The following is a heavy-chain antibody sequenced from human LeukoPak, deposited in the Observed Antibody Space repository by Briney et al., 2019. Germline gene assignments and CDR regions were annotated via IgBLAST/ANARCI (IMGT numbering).Heavy chain of an antibody. CDR2: IYYSGST. J-gene: IGHJ4*02. CDR3: ARDLAPFDY. Sequence: PSETLSLTCTVSGGSISSYYWSWIRQPPGKGLEWIGYIYYSGSTNYNPSLKSRVTISVDTSKNQFSLKLSSVTAADTAVYYCARDLAPFDYWGQGTLVTVSS. V-gene: IGHV4-59*01. CDR1: GGSISSYY. D-gene: IGHD2-21*01.